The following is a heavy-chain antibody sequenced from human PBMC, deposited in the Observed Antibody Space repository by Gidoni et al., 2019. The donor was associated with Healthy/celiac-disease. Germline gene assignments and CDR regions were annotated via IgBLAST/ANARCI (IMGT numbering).Heavy chain of an antibody. Sequence: EVQLVESGGGLVKPGGSLRLSCAASGFTFSSYSMTWVRKAPGKGLEWVSSISSSSSYIYYADSVKGRFTISRDNAKNSLYLQMNSLRAEDTAVYYCARDAFTYYDFWSGTTWGQGTLVTVSS. CDR2: ISSSSSYI. V-gene: IGHV3-21*01. CDR1: GFTFSSYS. D-gene: IGHD3-3*01. CDR3: ARDAFTYYDFWSGTT. J-gene: IGHJ5*02.